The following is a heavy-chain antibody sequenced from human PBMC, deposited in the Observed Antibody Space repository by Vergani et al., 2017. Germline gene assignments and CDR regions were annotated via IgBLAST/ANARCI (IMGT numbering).Heavy chain of an antibody. Sequence: EVQLVESGGGLIHPGGSLRLSCEGSGFSFSGYWMHWVRQSPEKGLVWVSRIKSDGSITNYADSVKGRFTISRDNAKNTLYLEMNSLRAEDTAVYYCATLDFWSCYSGSGYYYIDVWGKGTTVTVSS. CDR3: ATLDFWSCYSGSGYYYIDV. D-gene: IGHD3-3*01. J-gene: IGHJ6*03. CDR1: GFSFSGYW. V-gene: IGHV3-74*01. CDR2: IKSDGSIT.